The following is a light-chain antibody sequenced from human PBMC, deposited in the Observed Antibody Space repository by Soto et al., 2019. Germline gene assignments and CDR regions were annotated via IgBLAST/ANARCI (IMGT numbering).Light chain of an antibody. V-gene: IGLV2-23*02. J-gene: IGLJ2*01. Sequence: QFALTQPASVSGSPGQSITISCTGTNNGVGTYNLVSWYQQHPGQDPKLIIYEVTKRPSGISNRFSGSKSGNTASLTISGLQAEDEADYFCYSFVYTNFVLFGGGTKLTVL. CDR1: NNGVGTYNL. CDR2: EVT. CDR3: YSFVYTNFVL.